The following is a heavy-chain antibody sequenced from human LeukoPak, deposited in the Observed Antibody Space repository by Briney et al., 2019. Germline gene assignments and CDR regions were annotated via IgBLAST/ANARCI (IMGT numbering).Heavy chain of an antibody. V-gene: IGHV4-39*07. CDR2: IYTGST. J-gene: IGHJ6*03. CDR3: ARVRFNVPWFEYDFWSGYAPFYYYYMDV. CDR1: GGSITNSGYY. D-gene: IGHD3-3*01. Sequence: SETLSLTCTVSGGSITNSGYYWGWVRQPPGKGLEWIASIYTGSTYYNPSLKSRVTISVDTSKNQFSLKLSSVTAADTAVYYCARVRFNVPWFEYDFWSGYAPFYYYYMDVWGKGTTVTVSS.